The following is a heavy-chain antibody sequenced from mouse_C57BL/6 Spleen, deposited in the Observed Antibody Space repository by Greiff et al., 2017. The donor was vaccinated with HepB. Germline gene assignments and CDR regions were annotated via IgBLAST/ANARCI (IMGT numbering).Heavy chain of an antibody. CDR3: APYYYGIDY. V-gene: IGHV1-26*01. Sequence: VQLQQSGPELVKPGASVKISCKASGYTFTDYYMNWVKQSHGKSLEWIGDINPNNGGTSYNQKFKGKATLTVDKSSSTAYMELRSLTSEDSAVYYCAPYYYGIDYWGQGTTLTVSS. J-gene: IGHJ2*01. CDR1: GYTFTDYY. CDR2: INPNNGGT. D-gene: IGHD1-1*01.